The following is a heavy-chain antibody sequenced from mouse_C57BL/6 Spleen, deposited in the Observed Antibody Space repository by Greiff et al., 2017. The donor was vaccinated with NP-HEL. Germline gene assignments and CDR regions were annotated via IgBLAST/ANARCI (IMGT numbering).Heavy chain of an antibody. V-gene: IGHV14-3*01. D-gene: IGHD1-1*01. J-gene: IGHJ1*03. Sequence: EVQLQESVAELVRPGASVKLSCTASGFNIKNTYMHWVKQRPEQGLEWIGRIDPANGNTKYAPKFQGTGTITADTSSNTASLQLSSLTSDDTAIYYCAIWDYGSAWYFDVWGTGTTVTVSS. CDR2: IDPANGNT. CDR3: AIWDYGSAWYFDV. CDR1: GFNIKNTY.